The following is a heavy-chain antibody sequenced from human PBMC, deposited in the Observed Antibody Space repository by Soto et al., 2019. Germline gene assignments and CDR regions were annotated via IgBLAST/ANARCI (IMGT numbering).Heavy chain of an antibody. CDR2: IYATGTT. CDR1: GASIRGFY. V-gene: IGHV4-4*07. CDR3: VRDGTKTLRDWFDP. J-gene: IGHJ5*02. D-gene: IGHD1-1*01. Sequence: SDTLSLTCTVSGASIRGFYWSWSRKSAGKGLEWIGRIYATGTTDYNPSLKSRVMMSVDTSKKQFSLKLRSVTAADTAVYYCVRDGTKTLRDWFDPWGQGISVTVSS.